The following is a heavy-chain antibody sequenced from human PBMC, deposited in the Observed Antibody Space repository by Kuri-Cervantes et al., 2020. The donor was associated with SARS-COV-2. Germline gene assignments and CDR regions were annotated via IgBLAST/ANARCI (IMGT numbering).Heavy chain of an antibody. V-gene: IGHV4-34*01. CDR3: ATWELLGGY. D-gene: IGHD1-26*01. CDR1: GDSISDYSYY. J-gene: IGHJ4*02. CDR2: INHSGST. Sequence: ESLKISCTVPGDSISDYSYYWSWIRQPPGKGLEWIGEINHSGSTNYNPSLKSRVTISVDTSKNQFSLKLSSVTAADTAVYYYATWELLGGYWGQGTLVTVSS.